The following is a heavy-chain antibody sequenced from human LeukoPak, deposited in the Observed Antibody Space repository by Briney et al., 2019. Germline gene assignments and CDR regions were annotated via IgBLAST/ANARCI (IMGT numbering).Heavy chain of an antibody. D-gene: IGHD2-15*01. V-gene: IGHV3-11*01. J-gene: IGHJ4*02. CDR1: GFTFSDYY. Sequence: PGGSLRLSCAASGFTFSDYYMSWIRQAPGKGLEWVSYISSSGSTIYYADSVKGRFTISRDNAKNSLYLQMNSLRAEDTAVYYCVKEGLGYCSGGSCYAIDYWGQGTLVTVSS. CDR2: ISSSGSTI. CDR3: VKEGLGYCSGGSCYAIDY.